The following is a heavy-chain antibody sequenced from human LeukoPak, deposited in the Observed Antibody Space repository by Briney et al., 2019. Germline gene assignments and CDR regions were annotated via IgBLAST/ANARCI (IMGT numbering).Heavy chain of an antibody. CDR1: GFTVSTNY. V-gene: IGHV3-11*01. Sequence: GGSLRLSCVASGFTVSTNYMSWVRQAPGKGLEWVSYISSSDNTISYADSVKGRFTISRDNVKNSLYLQMNSLRAEDTAVYYCARHTLNYYYYMDVWGKGTTVTISS. J-gene: IGHJ6*03. CDR2: ISSSDNTI. CDR3: ARHTLNYYYYMDV.